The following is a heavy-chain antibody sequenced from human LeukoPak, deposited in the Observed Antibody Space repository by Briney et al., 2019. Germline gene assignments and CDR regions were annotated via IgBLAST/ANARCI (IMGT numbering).Heavy chain of an antibody. Sequence: GGTLRLSCAASGFTLSNYWMSWVRQAPGKGLEWVANIKQDGSETYYVDSVRGRFTFSRDNAENSVYLQMNSLRAEDTAVYYCVRQMVGASFDYWGQGTLVTVSS. D-gene: IGHD1-26*01. CDR3: VRQMVGASFDY. J-gene: IGHJ4*02. V-gene: IGHV3-7*01. CDR2: IKQDGSET. CDR1: GFTLSNYW.